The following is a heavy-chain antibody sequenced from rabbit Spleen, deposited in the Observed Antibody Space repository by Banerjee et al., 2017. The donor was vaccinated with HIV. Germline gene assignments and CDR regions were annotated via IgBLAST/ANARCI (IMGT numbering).Heavy chain of an antibody. CDR3: ARDLSSVRLTRLDL. CDR2: IYGGSSGTT. D-gene: IGHD1-1*01. Sequence: QSLEESGGDLVKPGASLTLTCTASGFSFSSSYYMCWVRQAPGKGLEWIACIYGGSSGTTYYASWAEGRLTISKTSSTTVTLQMTSLTAADTATYFCARDLSSVRLTRLDLWGPGTLVTVS. V-gene: IGHV1S40*01. J-gene: IGHJ3*01. CDR1: GFSFSSSYY.